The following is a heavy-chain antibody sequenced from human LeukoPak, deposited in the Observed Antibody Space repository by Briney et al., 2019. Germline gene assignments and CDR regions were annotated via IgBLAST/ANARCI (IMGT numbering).Heavy chain of an antibody. CDR3: ARGIFTGGTYYGY. CDR2: VSYDGSSK. Sequence: PGGSLRPSCAASGFTFSTYAMHWVRQAPGKGLEWVAVVSYDGSSKNYGDSVKGRFTISRDNSKNTVYLQMNSLRVEDTALYYCARGIFTGGTYYGYWRQGPLVSVSS. CDR1: GFTFSTYA. V-gene: IGHV3-30-3*01. J-gene: IGHJ4*02. D-gene: IGHD1-26*01.